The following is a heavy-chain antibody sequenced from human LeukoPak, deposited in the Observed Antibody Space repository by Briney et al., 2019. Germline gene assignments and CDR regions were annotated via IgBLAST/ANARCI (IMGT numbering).Heavy chain of an antibody. D-gene: IGHD1-26*01. J-gene: IGHJ4*02. CDR1: GYTLTELS. Sequence: GASVKVSCKVSGYTLTELSMHWVGQAPGKWLELMGCFDPEDGETIYAQKFQGRVTMTEDTSTDTAYMELSSLRSEDTAVYYCATAFKWELPPEFDYWGQGTLVTVSS. CDR2: FDPEDGET. V-gene: IGHV1-24*01. CDR3: ATAFKWELPPEFDY.